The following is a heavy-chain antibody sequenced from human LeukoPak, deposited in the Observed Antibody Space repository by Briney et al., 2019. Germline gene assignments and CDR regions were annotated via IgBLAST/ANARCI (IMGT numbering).Heavy chain of an antibody. D-gene: IGHD6-13*01. CDR2: MNPNSGNT. CDR1: GYTFTSYD. J-gene: IGHJ6*02. Sequence: ASVTVSCTASGYTFTSYDINWVRPATGQGLEWMGWMNPNSGNTGYAQKFQGRVTMTRNTSISTAYMELSSLRSEDTAVYYCARGNGYSSSWYGHYYYGMDVWGQGTTVTVSS. CDR3: ARGNGYSSSWYGHYYYGMDV. V-gene: IGHV1-8*01.